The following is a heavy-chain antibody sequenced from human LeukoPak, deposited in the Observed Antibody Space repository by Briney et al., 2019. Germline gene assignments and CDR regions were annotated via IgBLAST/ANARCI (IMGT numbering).Heavy chain of an antibody. Sequence: PGGSLRLSCAASGFTVSSNYMSWVRQAPGKGLEWVSVIYSGGSTYYADSVKGRFTISRDNSKNTLYLQMNSLRAEDTAVYYRARVSLEYSSSWYYSLGYYYGMDVWGQGTTVTVSS. V-gene: IGHV3-66*01. J-gene: IGHJ6*02. CDR3: ARVSLEYSSSWYYSLGYYYGMDV. D-gene: IGHD6-13*01. CDR2: IYSGGST. CDR1: GFTVSSNY.